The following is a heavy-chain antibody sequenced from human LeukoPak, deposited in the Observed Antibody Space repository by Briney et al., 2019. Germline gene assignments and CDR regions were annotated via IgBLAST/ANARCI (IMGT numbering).Heavy chain of an antibody. CDR3: ASLGAATFH. CDR1: GFTVSSNY. J-gene: IGHJ4*02. CDR2: IYGGDST. V-gene: IGHV3-66*02. Sequence: PGGSLTLSCAVSGFTVSSNYMNWVRQAPGKGLEWISVIYGGDSTYDADSVKGRFTIPRDNSKHTLYLQMNSLRAEDTAVYYCASLGAATFHWGQGTLVTVSS. D-gene: IGHD1-26*01.